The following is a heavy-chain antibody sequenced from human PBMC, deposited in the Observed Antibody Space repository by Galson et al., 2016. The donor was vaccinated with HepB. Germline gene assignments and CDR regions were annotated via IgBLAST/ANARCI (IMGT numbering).Heavy chain of an antibody. CDR3: ARQAYCSTTSCVERDTDAFEI. J-gene: IGHJ3*02. CDR1: GVSISTVHW. D-gene: IGHD2-2*01. CDR2: IFHTGSA. V-gene: IGHV4-4*02. Sequence: SETLSLTCAVSGVSISTVHWWSWVRQSPGKGLEWIGEIFHTGSANYNPSLKSRVTMSVDPSKNQFPLKLSSVSAADTAVHYCARQAYCSTTSCVERDTDAFEIWGKGTIVTVAS.